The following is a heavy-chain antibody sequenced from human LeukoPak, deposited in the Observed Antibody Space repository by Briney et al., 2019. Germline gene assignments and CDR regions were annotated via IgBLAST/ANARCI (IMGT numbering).Heavy chain of an antibody. D-gene: IGHD3-22*01. CDR2: IKQDGSEK. V-gene: IGHV3-7*01. J-gene: IGHJ4*02. CDR3: ARGDSSGYSALDY. Sequence: GGSLRLSCAASGFTFSSYWMSWVRQAPGKGLEWVANIKQDGSEKYYVDSVKGRFTISRDNAKNSLYLQMNSLRAEDTAVYYRARGDSSGYSALDYWGQGTLVTVSS. CDR1: GFTFSSYW.